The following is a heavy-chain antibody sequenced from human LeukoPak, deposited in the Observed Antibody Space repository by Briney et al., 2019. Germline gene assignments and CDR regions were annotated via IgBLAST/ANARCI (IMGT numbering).Heavy chain of an antibody. CDR2: INHSGST. D-gene: IGHD3-3*01. CDR1: GGSISSYY. Sequence: SETLSLTCTVSGGSISSYYWSWIRQPPGKGLEWIGEINHSGSTNYNPSLKSRVTISVDTSKNQFSLKLSSVTAADTAVYYCARGYYDFWSGYPTRINYYYYYGMDVWGQGTTVTVSS. CDR3: ARGYYDFWSGYPTRINYYYYYGMDV. V-gene: IGHV4-34*01. J-gene: IGHJ6*02.